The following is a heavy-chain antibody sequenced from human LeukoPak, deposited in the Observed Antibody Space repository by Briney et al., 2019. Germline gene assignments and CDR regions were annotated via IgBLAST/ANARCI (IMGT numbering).Heavy chain of an antibody. CDR2: ISSSGSTI. CDR3: ARSRGSWPDYFDY. Sequence: GGSLRLSCAASGFTFSSYEMNWVRQAPGKGLEWVSYISSSGSTIYYADSVKGRFTISRDNAKNSLYLQMNSLRAEDTGLYYCARSRGSWPDYFDYWGQGTLVTVTS. V-gene: IGHV3-48*03. CDR1: GFTFSSYE. J-gene: IGHJ4*02. D-gene: IGHD6-13*01.